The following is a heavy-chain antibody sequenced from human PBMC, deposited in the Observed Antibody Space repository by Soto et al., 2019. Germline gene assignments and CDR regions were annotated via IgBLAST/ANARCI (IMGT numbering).Heavy chain of an antibody. J-gene: IGHJ6*02. CDR2: IYKNGGT. V-gene: IGHV4-39*01. Sequence: PSEALSLTCTVSGDSISATSYYWAWIRLPPGKGLEWIGSIYKNGGTYYNPSLRGRVTISVDTSENQFSLTLSSVTAADTAVYYCARRRRPSLYYYYGMDVWGQGTTVTVSS. CDR3: ARRRRPSLYYYYGMDV. CDR1: GDSISATSYY.